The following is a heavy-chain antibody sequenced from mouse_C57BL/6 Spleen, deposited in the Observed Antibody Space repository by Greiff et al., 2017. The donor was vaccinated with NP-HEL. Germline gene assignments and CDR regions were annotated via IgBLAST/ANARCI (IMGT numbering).Heavy chain of an antibody. Sequence: EVKLVESEGGLVQPGSSMKLSCTASGFTFSDSYMAWVRQVPEKGLEWVANINYDGSSTYYLDSLKSRFIISRDNAKNILYLQMSSLKSEDTATYYCAREGGEDSSGYWFAYWGQGTLVTVSA. J-gene: IGHJ3*01. CDR3: AREGGEDSSGYWFAY. D-gene: IGHD3-2*02. CDR1: GFTFSDSY. V-gene: IGHV5-16*01. CDR2: INYDGSST.